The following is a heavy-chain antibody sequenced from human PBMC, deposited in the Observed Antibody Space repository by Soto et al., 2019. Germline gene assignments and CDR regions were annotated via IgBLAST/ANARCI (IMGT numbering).Heavy chain of an antibody. Sequence: GGSLRLSCAASGFSFSNYGMSWVRQAPGKGLEWVSSLSGSGGSTYYADSVKGRFTISRDNSKNTLYLQMNNLRAEDTAIFYCAKYARVRLTTGFDYWGQGTLVTVSS. V-gene: IGHV3-23*01. J-gene: IGHJ4*02. CDR1: GFSFSNYG. CDR3: AKYARVRLTTGFDY. D-gene: IGHD4-17*01. CDR2: LSGSGGST.